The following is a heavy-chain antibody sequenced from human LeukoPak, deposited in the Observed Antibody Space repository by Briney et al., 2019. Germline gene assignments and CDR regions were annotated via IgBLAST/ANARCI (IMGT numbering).Heavy chain of an antibody. CDR3: AKRRILTGSYTHFDY. V-gene: IGHV3-23*01. J-gene: IGHJ4*02. D-gene: IGHD3-9*01. CDR1: GFTFSSYA. CDR2: ISAGGGNT. Sequence: PGGSLRLSCAVSGFTFSSYAMSWVRPAPGQGLEWVSAISAGGGNTYYADSVKGRFTISRDNSKNTLWLQMDSLRAEDTAVYYCAKRRILTGSYTHFDYWGQGTLVTVSS.